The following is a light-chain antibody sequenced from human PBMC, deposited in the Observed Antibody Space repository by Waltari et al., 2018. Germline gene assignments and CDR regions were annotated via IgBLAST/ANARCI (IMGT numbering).Light chain of an antibody. CDR1: ASDLGNYDQ. CDR2: DVA. V-gene: IGLV2-14*03. CDR3: KSFTNRLTYV. J-gene: IGLJ1*01. Sequence: QSALPQPAYVSGSPGQSITIPCTATASDLGNYDQASWYQQHPGKAPKLIIYDVANRPSGVSDRFSGSKSGNTASLTISGLQAEDEADYYCKSFTNRLTYVFGSGTKVSV.